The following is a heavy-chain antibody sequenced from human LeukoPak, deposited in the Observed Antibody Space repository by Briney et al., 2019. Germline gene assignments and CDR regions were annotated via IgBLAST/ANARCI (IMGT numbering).Heavy chain of an antibody. V-gene: IGHV4-30-2*01. D-gene: IGHD6-6*01. CDR2: IYHSGST. CDR1: GGSISSGGYY. J-gene: IGHJ4*02. CDR3: ARADSSSSGLSY. Sequence: SETLSLTCTVSGGSISSGGYYWSWIRQPPGKGLEWIGYIYHSGSTYYNPSLKSRVTISVDRSKNQFSLKLSSVTAADTAVYYCARADSSSSGLSYWGQGTLVTVSS.